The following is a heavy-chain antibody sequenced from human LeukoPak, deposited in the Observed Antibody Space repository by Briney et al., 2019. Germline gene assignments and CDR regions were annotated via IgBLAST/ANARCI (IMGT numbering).Heavy chain of an antibody. D-gene: IGHD3-22*01. CDR3: AGFMIAYAFDI. V-gene: IGHV3-9*01. Sequence: GGSVSLSCAPSGLTFDDLAMHGARQAPGRGLEGLSGISWNSCSIGYADSVKGRFTISRDNAKNSLYLQMNSLRAEDTALYYCAGFMIAYAFDIWGQGTMVTVSS. CDR2: ISWNSCSI. J-gene: IGHJ3*02. CDR1: GLTFDDLA.